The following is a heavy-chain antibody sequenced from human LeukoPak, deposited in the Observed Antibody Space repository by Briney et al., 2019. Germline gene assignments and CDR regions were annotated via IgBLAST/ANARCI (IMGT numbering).Heavy chain of an antibody. Sequence: PGGSLRLSCTASGFTFSDYYMSWIRQAPGKGLEWVSYISSNGSTIYYADSVKGRFTISRDNSKNTLYLQMNSLRAEDTAVYYCARDPKVGATTAFDYWGQGTLVTVSS. D-gene: IGHD1-26*01. CDR2: ISSNGSTI. V-gene: IGHV3-11*04. J-gene: IGHJ4*02. CDR1: GFTFSDYY. CDR3: ARDPKVGATTAFDY.